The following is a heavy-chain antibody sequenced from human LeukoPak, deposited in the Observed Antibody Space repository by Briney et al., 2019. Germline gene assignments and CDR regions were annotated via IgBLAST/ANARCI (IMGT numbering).Heavy chain of an antibody. CDR3: VKSSGYSSYDHGDY. CDR1: GFTFSSYS. Sequence: GGSLRLSCAASGFTFSSYSMNWVRQAPGKGLEWVAVISHDGYDKSYVGNVKGRFTISRDNSNSVYLQMTSLRPEDTAVYYCVKSSGYSSYDHGDYWGQGTMVTVSS. CDR2: ISHDGYDK. J-gene: IGHJ4*02. D-gene: IGHD5-12*01. V-gene: IGHV3-30*18.